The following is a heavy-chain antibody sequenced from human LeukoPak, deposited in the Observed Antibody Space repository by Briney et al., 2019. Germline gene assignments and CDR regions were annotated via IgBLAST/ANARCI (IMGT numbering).Heavy chain of an antibody. CDR2: IYYSGSP. J-gene: IGHJ6*03. D-gene: IGHD2-15*01. Sequence: PSETLSLTRTVSGGSINSSSYYWGWIRQPPGEGLEWIGSIYYSGSPYYNPSLKSRVTISVDTSKKRFSLKLSSVTAADTAVYYCARHLGSAPHYYYYYMDVWGKGTTVTVSS. CDR3: ARHLGSAPHYYYYYMDV. V-gene: IGHV4-39*01. CDR1: GGSINSSSYY.